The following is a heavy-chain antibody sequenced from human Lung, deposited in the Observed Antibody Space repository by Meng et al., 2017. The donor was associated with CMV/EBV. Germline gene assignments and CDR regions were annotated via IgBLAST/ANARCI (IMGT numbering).Heavy chain of an antibody. J-gene: IGHJ4*02. D-gene: IGHD1-26*01. V-gene: IGHV1-18*01. CDR2: ISAYNGNT. CDR3: AKDVMGPTDY. CDR1: GYTLTSYG. Sequence: ASXXVSCKASGYTLTSYGISWVRQAPGQGLEWMGWISAYNGNTNYAQKLQGRVTMTTDTSTSTAYTELRSLRSHDTPVYYCAKDVMGPTDYWRQGTLVTVSS.